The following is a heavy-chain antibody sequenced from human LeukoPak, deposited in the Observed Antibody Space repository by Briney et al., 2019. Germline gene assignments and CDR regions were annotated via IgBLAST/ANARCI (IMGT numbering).Heavy chain of an antibody. CDR2: ISSSGSTI. CDR3: ARDDAMGATIDY. V-gene: IGHV3-48*03. Sequence: GGSLRLSRAASGFTFSSYEMNWVRQAPGKGLEWVSYISSSGSTIYYADSVKGRFTISRDNAKNSLHLQMNSLRAEDTAVYYCARDDAMGATIDYWGQGTLVTVSS. CDR1: GFTFSSYE. D-gene: IGHD1-26*01. J-gene: IGHJ4*02.